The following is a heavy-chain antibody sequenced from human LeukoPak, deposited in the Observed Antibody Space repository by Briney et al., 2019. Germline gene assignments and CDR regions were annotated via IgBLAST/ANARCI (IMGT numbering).Heavy chain of an antibody. V-gene: IGHV1-46*01. CDR2: INPSGGST. CDR3: ARDATFCSGGSCYSGIDY. J-gene: IGHJ4*02. D-gene: IGHD2-15*01. Sequence: GASVRVSCKASGYTFTSYYMHWVRQAPGQGLEWMGIINPSGGSTSYAQKFQGRVTMTRDMSTSTVYMELSSLRSEDTAVYYCARDATFCSGGSCYSGIDYWGQGTLVTVSS. CDR1: GYTFTSYY.